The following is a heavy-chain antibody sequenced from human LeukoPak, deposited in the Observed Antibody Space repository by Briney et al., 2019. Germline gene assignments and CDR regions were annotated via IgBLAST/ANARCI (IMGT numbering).Heavy chain of an antibody. CDR3: ARDQSYCSSTSCSPYYYYYGMDV. CDR2: INPNSGGT. Sequence: ASVKVSCTASGYTFTGYYMHWVRQAPGQGLEWMGRINPNSGGTNYAQKFRGRVTMTRDTSISTAYMELSRLRSDDTAVYYCARDQSYCSSTSCSPYYYYYGMDVWGQGTTVTVSS. J-gene: IGHJ6*02. V-gene: IGHV1-2*06. D-gene: IGHD2-2*01. CDR1: GYTFTGYY.